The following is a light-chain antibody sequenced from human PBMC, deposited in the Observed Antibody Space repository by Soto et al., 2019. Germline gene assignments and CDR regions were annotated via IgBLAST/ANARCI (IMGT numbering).Light chain of an antibody. CDR1: QSVSSY. V-gene: IGKV3-11*01. Sequence: EVVLTQSPATLSLSPGERATISCRASQSVSSYVAWYQQKPGQAPRLLIYDASNRATGIPARFSGSGSGTDSTLTISSLEPEDLAVYYCQQRGNLLTFGGGTKVEIK. CDR2: DAS. J-gene: IGKJ4*01. CDR3: QQRGNLLT.